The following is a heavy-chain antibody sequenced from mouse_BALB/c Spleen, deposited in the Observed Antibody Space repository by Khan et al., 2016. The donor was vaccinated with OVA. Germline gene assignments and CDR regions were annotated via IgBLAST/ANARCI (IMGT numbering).Heavy chain of an antibody. V-gene: IGHV1-77*01. CDR3: ARSGSDSFGF. D-gene: IGHD2-4*01. Sequence: QVQLKESGAELARPGASVKLSCKTSGYTFTDFYINWVKQRTGQGLEWIGDIYPGSANTYYNEKFKGKATLTVDKSSSTAYMQLSSLTSEDSAVYFCARSGSDSFGFWGQGTLVTVSA. CDR2: IYPGSANT. CDR1: GYTFTDFY. J-gene: IGHJ3*01.